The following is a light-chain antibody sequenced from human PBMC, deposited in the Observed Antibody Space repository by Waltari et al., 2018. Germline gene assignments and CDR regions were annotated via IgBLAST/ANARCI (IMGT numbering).Light chain of an antibody. CDR1: QNIDNF. CDR3: QQSHSPPFT. J-gene: IGKJ2*01. CDR2: AAS. V-gene: IGKV1-39*01. Sequence: DIQMTQSPSSVSASVGDRVTIACRASQNIDNFLNLYQHNPGEAPQVLVFAASTLQDGVPSRFSASASGTHFTLTIGSLQPEDFATYYCQQSHSPPFTFGQGT.